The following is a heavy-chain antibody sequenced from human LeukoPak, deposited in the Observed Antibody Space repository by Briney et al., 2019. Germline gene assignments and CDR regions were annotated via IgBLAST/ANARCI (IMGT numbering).Heavy chain of an antibody. Sequence: PGGSLRLSCAASGFTFSSYSMNWVRQAPGKGLEWVSYISSSSSTIYYADSVKGRFTISRDNAKNSLYLQMNSLRADDTAVYYCARLGGNKAQDVWGKGTTVTVSS. CDR3: ARLGGNKAQDV. J-gene: IGHJ6*04. CDR1: GFTFSSYS. CDR2: ISSSSSTI. D-gene: IGHD3-10*01. V-gene: IGHV3-48*01.